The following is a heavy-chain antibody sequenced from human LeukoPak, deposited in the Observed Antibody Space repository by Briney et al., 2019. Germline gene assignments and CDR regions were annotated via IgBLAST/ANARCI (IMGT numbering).Heavy chain of an antibody. V-gene: IGHV4-59*01. CDR2: IYYFGST. CDR3: ARARNFDWPSCDY. J-gene: IGHJ4*02. Sequence: SETLSLTCTVSGGSISSYYWSWIRQPPGKGLEWIGYIYYFGSTNYDPSLKSRVTISVDTSKNQFSLKLSSVTAADTAVYYCARARNFDWPSCDYWGREPWSPSPQ. CDR1: GGSISSYY. D-gene: IGHD3-9*01.